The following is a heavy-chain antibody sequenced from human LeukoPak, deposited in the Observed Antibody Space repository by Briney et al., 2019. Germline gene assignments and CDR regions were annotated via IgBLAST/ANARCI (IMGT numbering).Heavy chain of an antibody. V-gene: IGHV1-2*06. J-gene: IGHJ4*02. CDR1: GYTFTSYY. Sequence: ASVKVSCKASGYTFTSYYMHWVRQAPGQGLEWMGRIHPNSGGTNYAQRFQGRVTMTRDTSISTGYMELSRLRSDDTAFYYCARANFFDYWGQGTLVTVSS. D-gene: IGHD5-12*01. CDR3: ARANFFDY. CDR2: IHPNSGGT.